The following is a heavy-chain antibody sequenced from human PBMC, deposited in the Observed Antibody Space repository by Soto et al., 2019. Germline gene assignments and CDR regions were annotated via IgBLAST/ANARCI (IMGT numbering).Heavy chain of an antibody. J-gene: IGHJ4*02. CDR3: ARWMVRGGTRGFDY. CDR1: GGSISSYY. CDR2: IYYSGST. Sequence: PSETLSLTCTVSGGSISSYYWSWIRQPPGKGLEWIGYIYYSGSTNYNPSLKSRVTISVDTSKNQFSLKLSSVTAADTAVYYCARWMVRGGTRGFDYWGQGTLVTVSS. D-gene: IGHD3-10*01. V-gene: IGHV4-59*01.